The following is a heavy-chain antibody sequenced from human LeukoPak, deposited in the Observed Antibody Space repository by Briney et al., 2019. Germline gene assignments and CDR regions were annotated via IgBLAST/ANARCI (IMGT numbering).Heavy chain of an antibody. J-gene: IGHJ4*02. CDR2: ISSSSSYI. CDR3: ARVLRFLDYFDY. V-gene: IGHV3-21*01. D-gene: IGHD3-3*01. Sequence: GSLRLSCAASGFTLSSYSMNWVRQAPGKGLEWVSSISSSSSYIYYADSVKGRFTISRDNAKNSLYLQMNSLRAEDTAVYYCARVLRFLDYFDYWGQGTLVTVSS. CDR1: GFTLSSYS.